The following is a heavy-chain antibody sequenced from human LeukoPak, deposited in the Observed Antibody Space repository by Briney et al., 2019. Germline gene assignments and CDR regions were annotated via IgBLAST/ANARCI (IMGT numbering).Heavy chain of an antibody. CDR3: ARDRSYGSLDD. J-gene: IGHJ4*02. CDR1: GFTFTSHG. V-gene: IGHV3-33*01. D-gene: IGHD1-26*01. Sequence: HSGRSLRLSCAASGFTFTSHGFHWVRQAPGKGLEWVALIWFDGSKRNYGDSFQGRFTISRDDSTDTLHLQMNSLRVDDTAVYYCARDRSYGSLDDWGPGTLVTVSS. CDR2: IWFDGSKR.